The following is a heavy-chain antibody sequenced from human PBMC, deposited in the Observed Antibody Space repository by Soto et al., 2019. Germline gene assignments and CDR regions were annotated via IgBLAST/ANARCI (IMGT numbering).Heavy chain of an antibody. CDR1: KSPYRHSI. Sequence: GWSLIPCCTTPKSPYRHSIINWVRPAPGQGLEWVSSSSGSRDFLYYADSVKGRITITRDTQPKSLYQHINSLRPEDTAVYYCSTSTWYAFDFWGQGTMVTVAS. D-gene: IGHD6-13*01. J-gene: IGHJ3*01. V-gene: IGHV3-21*01. CDR3: STSTWYAFDF. CDR2: SSGSRDFL.